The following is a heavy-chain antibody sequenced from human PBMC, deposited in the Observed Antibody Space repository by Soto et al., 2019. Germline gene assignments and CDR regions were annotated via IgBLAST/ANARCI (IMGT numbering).Heavy chain of an antibody. CDR2: ISSSSSYT. CDR3: AKDHQGMAFDY. J-gene: IGHJ4*02. V-gene: IGHV3-11*06. Sequence: PGGSLRLSCAASGFTFSDYYMSWIRQAPGKGLEWVSYISSSSSYTNYADPVKGRFTISRDNAKNSVYLQMNSLRAEDTALYYCAKDHQGMAFDYWGQGA. CDR1: GFTFSDYY.